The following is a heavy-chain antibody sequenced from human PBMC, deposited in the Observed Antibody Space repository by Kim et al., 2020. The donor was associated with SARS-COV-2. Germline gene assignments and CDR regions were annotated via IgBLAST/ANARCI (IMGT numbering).Heavy chain of an antibody. J-gene: IGHJ6*02. CDR1: GGSFSGYY. CDR2: INHSGST. Sequence: SETLSLTCAVYGGSFSGYYWSWIRQPPGKGLEWIGEINHSGSTNYNPSLKSRVTISVDTSKNQFSLKLSSVTAADTAVYYCARGVSYGSGWGYYYYYGMDVWGQGTTVTVSS. V-gene: IGHV4-34*01. CDR3: ARGVSYGSGWGYYYYYGMDV. D-gene: IGHD3-10*01.